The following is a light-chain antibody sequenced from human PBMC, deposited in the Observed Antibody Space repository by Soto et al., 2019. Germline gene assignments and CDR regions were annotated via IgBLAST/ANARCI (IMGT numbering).Light chain of an antibody. Sequence: QSVLTQPASVSGSPGQALPISCTGTTSDVGGYNYVSWYQQHPGKAPKLMIDEVSNRPSGVSNSFSGSKSGNTASLTISGLQAEDESDYYCSAYTSDIDLVLFGGGTQVTVL. CDR3: SAYTSDIDLVL. J-gene: IGLJ2*01. CDR1: TSDVGGYNY. CDR2: EVS. V-gene: IGLV2-14*01.